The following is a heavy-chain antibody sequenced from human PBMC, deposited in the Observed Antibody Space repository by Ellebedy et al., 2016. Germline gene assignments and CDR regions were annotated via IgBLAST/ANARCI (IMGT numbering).Heavy chain of an antibody. CDR2: INHSGST. D-gene: IGHD3-10*01. CDR3: ARHLVRGVIINYYYGMDV. J-gene: IGHJ6*02. V-gene: IGHV4-34*01. Sequence: SETLSLXCAVYGGSFSGYYWSWIRQPPGKGLEWIGEINHSGSTNYNPSLKSRVTISVDTSKNQFSLKLSSVTAADTAVYYCARHLVRGVIINYYYGMDVWGQGTTVTVSS. CDR1: GGSFSGYY.